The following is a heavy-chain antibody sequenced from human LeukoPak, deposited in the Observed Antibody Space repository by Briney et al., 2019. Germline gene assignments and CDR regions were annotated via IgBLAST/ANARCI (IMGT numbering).Heavy chain of an antibody. D-gene: IGHD6-19*01. J-gene: IGHJ4*02. CDR3: AKIAVAGTATDY. Sequence: VAVISYDGSNKYYADSVKGRFTISRDNSKNTLYLQMNSLRAEDTAVYYCAKIAVAGTATDYWGQGTLVTVSS. CDR2: ISYDGSNK. V-gene: IGHV3-30*18.